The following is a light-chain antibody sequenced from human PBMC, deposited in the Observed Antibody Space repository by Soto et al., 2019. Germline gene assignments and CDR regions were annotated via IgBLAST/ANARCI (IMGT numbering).Light chain of an antibody. J-gene: IGKJ1*01. CDR2: AAS. CDR3: QKYHHTPWT. CDR1: QGISIY. V-gene: IGKV1-27*01. Sequence: DIQMTQSPSSLSASVGDRVTITCRASQGISIYLAWYQQKPGKIPNLLIYAASTLHSGLPSRFRGSGSWTDFTLTSSSLQPEDVATYHRQKYHHTPWTSGQGTKVDIQ.